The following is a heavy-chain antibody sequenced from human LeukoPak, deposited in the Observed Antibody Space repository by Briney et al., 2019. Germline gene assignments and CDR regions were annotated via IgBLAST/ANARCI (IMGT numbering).Heavy chain of an antibody. J-gene: IGHJ5*02. CDR2: IYTSGST. D-gene: IGHD1-26*01. CDR1: GGSISSYY. V-gene: IGHV4-4*07. Sequence: SETLSLTCTVSGGSISSYYWSWIRQPAGKGLEWIGRIYTSGSTNYNPSLKSRVTMSVDTSKNQFSLKLSSVTAADTAVYYCARDRTPLWELIQGRWFDPWGQGTLVTVSS. CDR3: ARDRTPLWELIQGRWFDP.